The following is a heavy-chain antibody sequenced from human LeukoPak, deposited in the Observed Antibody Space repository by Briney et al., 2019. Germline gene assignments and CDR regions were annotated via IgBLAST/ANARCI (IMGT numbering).Heavy chain of an antibody. Sequence: SETLSLTCTVSGGSISSYYWSWIRQPPGKGLEWIGYIYYSGSTNYNPSLKSRVTISVDTSKNQFSLKLSSVTAADTAVYYCARTTEAHSWRTRYYDYYMDVWGKGTTVTISS. CDR1: GGSISSYY. CDR3: ARTTEAHSWRTRYYDYYMDV. V-gene: IGHV4-59*01. D-gene: IGHD6-13*01. J-gene: IGHJ6*03. CDR2: IYYSGST.